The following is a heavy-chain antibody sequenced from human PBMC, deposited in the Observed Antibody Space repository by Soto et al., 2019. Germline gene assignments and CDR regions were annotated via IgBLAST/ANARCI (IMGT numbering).Heavy chain of an antibody. J-gene: IGHJ4*02. CDR3: AGLRGYAGSTIEY. Sequence: SETLSLTCTVSGGSIISGYWSWIRQPPGKGLEWIGYISYSGNTNYNPSLKSRVTMSVDTPKNQFSLRLSSVTTADTAVYYCAGLRGYAGSTIEYWGQAKLVTVS. CDR1: GGSIISGY. CDR2: ISYSGNT. D-gene: IGHD2-15*01. V-gene: IGHV4-59*01.